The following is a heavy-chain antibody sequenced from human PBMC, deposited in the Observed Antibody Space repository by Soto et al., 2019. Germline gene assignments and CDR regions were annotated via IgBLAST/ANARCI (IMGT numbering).Heavy chain of an antibody. J-gene: IGHJ4*02. CDR1: GFTFSSYG. CDR3: AKNLDYVDY. CDR2: ISYDGSNK. D-gene: IGHD3-16*01. Sequence: QVQLVESGGGVVQPGRSLRLSCAASGFTFSSYGMHWVRQAPGKGLEWVAVISYDGSNKYYEDSLKGRFTISRDNSKNTLYLQMNSLRAEDTAVYYCAKNLDYVDYWGQGTLVTVSS. V-gene: IGHV3-30*18.